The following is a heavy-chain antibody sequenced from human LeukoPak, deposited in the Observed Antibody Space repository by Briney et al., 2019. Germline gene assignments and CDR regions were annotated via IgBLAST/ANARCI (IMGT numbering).Heavy chain of an antibody. J-gene: IGHJ4*02. V-gene: IGHV1-46*01. Sequence: GASVKVSCKASGYTFTSYYMHWVRQAPGQGLEWMGIINPSGGSTSYAQKFQGRVTITADESTSTAYMELSSLKSEDTAVYYCARDLVGSRTGYSSGAWDYWGQGTLVTVSS. CDR1: GYTFTSYY. CDR3: ARDLVGSRTGYSSGAWDY. D-gene: IGHD3/OR15-3a*01. CDR2: INPSGGST.